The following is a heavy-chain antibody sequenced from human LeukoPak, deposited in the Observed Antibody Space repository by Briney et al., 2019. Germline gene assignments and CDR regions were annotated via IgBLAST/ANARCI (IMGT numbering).Heavy chain of an antibody. J-gene: IGHJ4*02. CDR2: IIPIFGTA. CDR3: ARSREWILYSYYFDY. Sequence: ASVKVSCKASGGTFSSYAISWVRQAPGQGLEWMGGIIPIFGTANYAQKFQGRVTITTDESTSTAYMELSSLRSEDTAVYYCARSREWILYSYYFDYWGQGTLVTVSS. D-gene: IGHD3-3*01. V-gene: IGHV1-69*05. CDR1: GGTFSSYA.